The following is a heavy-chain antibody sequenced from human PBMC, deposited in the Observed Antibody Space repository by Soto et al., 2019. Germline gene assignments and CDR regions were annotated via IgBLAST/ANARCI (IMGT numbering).Heavy chain of an antibody. J-gene: IGHJ4*02. CDR2: ISYDGSNK. D-gene: IGHD3-9*01. Sequence: GGSLTLSCAASGFTFSSYGMHWVRQAPGKGLEWVAVISYDGSNKYYADSVKGRFTISRDNSKNTLYLQMNSLGAEDTAVYYCTLYDALLFVFWSQGARVSVPS. CDR3: TLYDALLFVF. V-gene: IGHV3-30*03. CDR1: GFTFSSYG.